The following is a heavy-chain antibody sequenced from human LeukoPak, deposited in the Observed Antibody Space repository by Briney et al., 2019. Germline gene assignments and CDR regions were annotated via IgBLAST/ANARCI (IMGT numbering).Heavy chain of an antibody. CDR3: ARDGDSGYDLEDY. Sequence: ASVKVSCKASGGTFSSYAISWVRQAPGQGLEWMGGIIPIFGTANYAQKFQGRVTITADKSTSTAYMELSSLRSEDTAVYYCARDGDSGYDLEDYWGQGTLVTVSS. CDR2: IIPIFGTA. CDR1: GGTFSSYA. V-gene: IGHV1-69*06. D-gene: IGHD5-12*01. J-gene: IGHJ4*02.